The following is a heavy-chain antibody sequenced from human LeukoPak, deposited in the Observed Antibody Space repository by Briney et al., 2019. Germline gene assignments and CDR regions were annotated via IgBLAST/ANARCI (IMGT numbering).Heavy chain of an antibody. V-gene: IGHV1-3*01. CDR2: INAGNGNT. CDR1: GYTFTSYA. J-gene: IGHJ4*02. CDR3: ARDRVPTYDILTGSFDY. Sequence: ASVKVSCKASGYTFTSYAMHWGRQAPGQRREWMGWINAGNGNTKYSQKFQGRVTITRDTSASTAYMELSSLRSEDTAVYYCARDRVPTYDILTGSFDYWGQGTLVTVSS. D-gene: IGHD3-9*01.